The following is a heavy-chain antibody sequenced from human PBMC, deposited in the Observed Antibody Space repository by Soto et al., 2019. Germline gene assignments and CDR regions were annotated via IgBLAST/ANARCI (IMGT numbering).Heavy chain of an antibody. CDR1: NETLTTYG. CDR3: ARDSSSSGYYYGMDV. Sequence: QVHLVQSGAEVKKPGASVKVSCKASNETLTTYGISWVRQAPGQGLEWMGWVSGYSGHSSSAHECQDRVIMTTDTSTNTAYMELRSLTSADSAVYFCARDSSSSGYYYGMDVWGQGTTVTVSS. CDR2: VSGYSGHS. D-gene: IGHD6-6*01. J-gene: IGHJ6*02. V-gene: IGHV1-18*01.